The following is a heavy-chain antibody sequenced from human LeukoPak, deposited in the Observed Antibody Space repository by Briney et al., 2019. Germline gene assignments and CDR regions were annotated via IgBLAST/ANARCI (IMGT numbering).Heavy chain of an antibody. Sequence: GGSLRLSCVVSGLTFSSYAMSWVRQAPGKGLEWVSGISGSGGTTYYADSVKGRFTISRDNSKNTLYLQMNSLRAEDTAIYYCAKDRAYSVYGGADIWGQGTMVTVSS. V-gene: IGHV3-23*01. CDR1: GLTFSSYA. CDR3: AKDRAYSVYGGADI. CDR2: ISGSGGTT. J-gene: IGHJ3*02. D-gene: IGHD5/OR15-5a*01.